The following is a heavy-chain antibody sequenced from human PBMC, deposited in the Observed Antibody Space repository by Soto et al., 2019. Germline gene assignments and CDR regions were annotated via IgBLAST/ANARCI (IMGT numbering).Heavy chain of an antibody. J-gene: IGHJ4*02. D-gene: IGHD3-22*01. CDR1: GFTFSSYS. V-gene: IGHV3-21*01. CDR3: ARVDYDSSGYYFFAEPIDY. CDR2: ISSSSSYI. Sequence: GGSLRLSCAASGFTFSSYSMNWVRQAPGKGLEWVSSISSSSSYIYYADSVKGRFTISRDNAKNSLYLQMNSLRAEDTAVYYCARVDYDSSGYYFFAEPIDYWGQGTLVTVSS.